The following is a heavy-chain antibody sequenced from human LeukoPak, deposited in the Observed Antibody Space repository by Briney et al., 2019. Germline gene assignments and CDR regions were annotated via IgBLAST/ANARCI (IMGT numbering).Heavy chain of an antibody. Sequence: ASVKVSCKASGYTFTDYYIHWVRQAPGQGLEWMGWINTNSGDTNYAQRFQGKITMTRDTSTTTTYMELRSLRSDDTAVYYCARGFLDDLPDYWGQGTLVTVSS. J-gene: IGHJ4*02. D-gene: IGHD2-2*03. V-gene: IGHV1-2*02. CDR2: INTNSGDT. CDR3: ARGFLDDLPDY. CDR1: GYTFTDYY.